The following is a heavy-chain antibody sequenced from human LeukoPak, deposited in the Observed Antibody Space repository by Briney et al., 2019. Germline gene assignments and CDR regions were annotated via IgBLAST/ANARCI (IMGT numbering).Heavy chain of an antibody. CDR2: INHSEST. Sequence: SETLSLTCAVYGGSFSGYYWSWIRQPPGKGLEWIGEINHSESTNYNPSLKSRVTISVDTSKNQFSLKLSSVTAADTAVYYCATAAYYYGSGSYLTDYYYYYGMDVWGQGTTVTVSS. D-gene: IGHD3-10*01. V-gene: IGHV4-34*01. CDR3: ATAAYYYGSGSYLTDYYYYYGMDV. J-gene: IGHJ6*02. CDR1: GGSFSGYY.